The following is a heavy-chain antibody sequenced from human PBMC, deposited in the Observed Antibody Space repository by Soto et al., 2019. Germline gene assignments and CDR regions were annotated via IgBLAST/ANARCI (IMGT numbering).Heavy chain of an antibody. V-gene: IGHV1-18*04. Sequence: ASVKVSCKASGYTFTSYCISWVRQSPVQGLEWMGWISTYYDNTNYAQNLRGRVTMTTDTSTSTAYMELRSLRSDDTAVYYCARDPPRRYNSGQGLDYWGQGTLVTVSS. CDR3: ARDPPRRYNSGQGLDY. CDR2: ISTYYDNT. D-gene: IGHD5-18*01. J-gene: IGHJ4*02. CDR1: GYTFTSYC.